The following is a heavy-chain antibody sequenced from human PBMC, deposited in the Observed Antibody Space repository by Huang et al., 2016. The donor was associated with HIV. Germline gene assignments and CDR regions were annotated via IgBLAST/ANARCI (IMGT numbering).Heavy chain of an antibody. CDR1: GYSFSSYW. CDR2: IFPDDSDT. J-gene: IGHJ4*02. Sequence: VQLVQSGAEVKKPGESLKISCKGSGYSFSSYWIAWVRQMPGKGLAWMGVIFPDDSDTTYSPSFGGQVTISADKSIGTAYLQWSSLKASDTAMYYCARRFSSSSGYFDYWGQGSLVTVSS. V-gene: IGHV5-51*01. D-gene: IGHD6-6*01. CDR3: ARRFSSSSGYFDY.